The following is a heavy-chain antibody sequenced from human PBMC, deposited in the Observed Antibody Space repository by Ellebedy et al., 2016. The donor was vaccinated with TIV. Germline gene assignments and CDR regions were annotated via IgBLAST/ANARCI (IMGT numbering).Heavy chain of an antibody. J-gene: IGHJ4*02. CDR2: INHSGST. CDR3: ARCSIWSGLDY. CDR1: GFTFSDYY. D-gene: IGHD3-3*01. Sequence: GSLRLSCAASGFTFSDYYMSWIRQPPGKGLEWIGEINHSGSTNYNPSPKSRVTISVDTSKNQFSLKLSSVTAADTAVYYCARCSIWSGLDYWGQGTLVTVSS. V-gene: IGHV4-34*01.